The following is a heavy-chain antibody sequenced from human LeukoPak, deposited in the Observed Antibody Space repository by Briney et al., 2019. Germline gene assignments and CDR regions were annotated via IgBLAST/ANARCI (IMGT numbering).Heavy chain of an antibody. J-gene: IGHJ4*02. CDR3: AGDGYYYGSGFDY. CDR2: IYHSGST. V-gene: IGHV4-4*02. Sequence: PSETLSLTCAVSGGSISSSNWWSWVRQPPGKGLEWIGEIYHSGSTNYNPSLKSRVTISVDTSKNQFSLKLSSVTAADTAVYYCAGDGYYYGSGFDYWGQRTLVTVSS. D-gene: IGHD3-10*01. CDR1: GGSISSSNW.